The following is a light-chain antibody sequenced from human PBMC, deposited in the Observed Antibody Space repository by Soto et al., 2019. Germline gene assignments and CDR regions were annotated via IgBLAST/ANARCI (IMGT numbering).Light chain of an antibody. Sequence: QSALTQPASVSGSPGQSITISCTGTSSDVGSYNLVSWYQQHPGKAPKLMIYEGSKRPSGVSNRFSGSKSGNTASLTVSGLQAEDEAEYYCCSYANSNTWVFGGGTKLTVL. CDR3: CSYANSNTWV. J-gene: IGLJ3*02. CDR2: EGS. CDR1: SSDVGSYNL. V-gene: IGLV2-23*01.